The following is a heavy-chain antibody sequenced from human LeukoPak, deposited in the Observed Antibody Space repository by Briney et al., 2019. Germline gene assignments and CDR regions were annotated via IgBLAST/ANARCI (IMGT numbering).Heavy chain of an antibody. CDR1: GFTFSSYG. V-gene: IGHV3-7*01. D-gene: IGHD6-19*01. Sequence: GGSLRLSCAASGFTFSSYGMHWVRQAPGKGLEWVANIKQDGSEKYYVDSVKGRFTISRDNAKNSLYLQMNSLRAEDTAVYYCARVPTRLVRQYYFDYWGQGTLVTVSS. CDR2: IKQDGSEK. J-gene: IGHJ4*02. CDR3: ARVPTRLVRQYYFDY.